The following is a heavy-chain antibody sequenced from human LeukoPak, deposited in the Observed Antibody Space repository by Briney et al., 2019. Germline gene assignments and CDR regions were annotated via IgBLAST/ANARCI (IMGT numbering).Heavy chain of an antibody. CDR1: RFTPSNTL. CDR3: ARINTAIFSSSDY. V-gene: IGHV3-7*05. Sequence: GGSLRLSCAASRFTPSNTLMTWVRQAPGKGLEWVAHIWEEGGEKYYVDSVKSRFTISRDNAQNSLYLQMNSLRAEDTAVYYCARINTAIFSSSDYWGQGTLVTVSS. D-gene: IGHD2-21*02. J-gene: IGHJ4*02. CDR2: IWEEGGEK.